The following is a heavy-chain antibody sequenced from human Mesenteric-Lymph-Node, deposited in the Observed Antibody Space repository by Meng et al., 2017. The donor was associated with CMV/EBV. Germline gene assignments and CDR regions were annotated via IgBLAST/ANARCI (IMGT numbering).Heavy chain of an antibody. CDR1: GFSLNAGGVG. D-gene: IGHD3-10*01. J-gene: IGHJ5*02. Sequence: CTVSGFSLNAGGVGVGWIRQPPGKALEWLALIYWDDDKRYRPSLRSRLTISKDTLKNQVVLTMTNMEPEDTATYYCARSSGSRDWFDPWGQGSLVTVSS. CDR3: ARSSGSRDWFDP. CDR2: IYWDDDK. V-gene: IGHV2-5*02.